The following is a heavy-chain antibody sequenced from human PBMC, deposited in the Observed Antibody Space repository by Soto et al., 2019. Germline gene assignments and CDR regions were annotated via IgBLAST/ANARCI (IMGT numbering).Heavy chain of an antibody. CDR3: ARVRLVRFNSYYYGMDV. CDR1: GFTFSSYS. J-gene: IGHJ6*02. V-gene: IGHV3-21*01. CDR2: ISSSSSYI. Sequence: GGSLRLSCAASGFTFSSYSMNWVRQAPGKXLEWVSSISSSSSYIYYADSVKGRFTISRDNAKNPLYLQMNSLRAEDTAVYYCARVRLVRFNSYYYGMDVWGQGTTVTVSS. D-gene: IGHD2-2*01.